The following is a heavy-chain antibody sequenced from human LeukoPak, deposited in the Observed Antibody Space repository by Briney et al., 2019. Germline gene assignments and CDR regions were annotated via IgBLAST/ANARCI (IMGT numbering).Heavy chain of an antibody. Sequence: GGSLRLSCAASGSTFSSYSMNWVRQAPGKGLEWVSYISSSSSTIYYADSVKGRFTISRDNAKNSLYLQMNSLRAEDTAVYYCARDAPLLAFDYWGQGTLVTVSS. CDR3: ARDAPLLAFDY. CDR1: GSTFSSYS. CDR2: ISSSSSTI. J-gene: IGHJ4*02. V-gene: IGHV3-48*01. D-gene: IGHD2-21*01.